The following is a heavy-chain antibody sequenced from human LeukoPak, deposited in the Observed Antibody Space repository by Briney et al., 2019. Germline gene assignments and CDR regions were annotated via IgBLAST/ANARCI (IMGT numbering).Heavy chain of an antibody. CDR1: GFTFSSHE. CDR3: ARISYNWNYSLSFDY. CDR2: ISSSGSTI. J-gene: IGHJ4*02. Sequence: GGSLRLSCAASGFTFSSHEMNCVRQAPGKGLEGVSHISSSGSTIYYAHYVKGRFTIYRDNAKNSLYLRMNSLRAEDTAVYYCARISYNWNYSLSFDYWGQGTLVTVSS. V-gene: IGHV3-48*03. D-gene: IGHD1-7*01.